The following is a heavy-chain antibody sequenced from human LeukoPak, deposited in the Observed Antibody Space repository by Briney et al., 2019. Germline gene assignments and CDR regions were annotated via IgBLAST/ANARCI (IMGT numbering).Heavy chain of an antibody. CDR1: GFTFDDYG. V-gene: IGHV3-7*05. D-gene: IGHD2-15*01. Sequence: GGSLRLSCAASGFTFDDYGMTWVRQAPGKGLEWVANMNQDGTEKYYVDSVKGRFTISRGNAENSLYLQMNSLRAEDTAVYYCARGGSPSFYSYVMVVWGQGTTDTVSS. CDR2: MNQDGTEK. CDR3: ARGGSPSFYSYVMVV. J-gene: IGHJ6*02.